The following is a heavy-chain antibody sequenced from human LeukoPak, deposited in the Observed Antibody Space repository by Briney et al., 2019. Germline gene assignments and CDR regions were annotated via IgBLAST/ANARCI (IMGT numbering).Heavy chain of an antibody. V-gene: IGHV3-23*01. CDR3: AKDRSYSSGWYEGAFDI. D-gene: IGHD6-19*01. CDR1: GFTFSSYA. CDR2: ISGSGGST. J-gene: IGHJ3*02. Sequence: GGSLRPSCAASGFTFSSYAMSWVRQAPGKGLEWVSAISGSGGSTYYADSVKGRFTISRDNSKNTLYLQMNSLRAEDTAVYYCAKDRSYSSGWYEGAFDIWGQGTMVTVSS.